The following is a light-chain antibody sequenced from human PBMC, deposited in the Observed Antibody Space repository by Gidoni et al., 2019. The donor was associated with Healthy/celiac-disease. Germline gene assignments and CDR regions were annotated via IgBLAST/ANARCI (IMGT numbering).Light chain of an antibody. CDR2: AAS. Sequence: IQMTQSPSSLSAPGGDRVTITCRASQSISSYVNWYQQKPGKAPKLLIYAASSLQSGVTSRFSGSGSGTDFPRTISSLQLEDFATYCFQRSYSTPWTFGQGTKVEIK. V-gene: IGKV1-39*01. CDR3: QRSYSTPWT. CDR1: QSISSY. J-gene: IGKJ1*01.